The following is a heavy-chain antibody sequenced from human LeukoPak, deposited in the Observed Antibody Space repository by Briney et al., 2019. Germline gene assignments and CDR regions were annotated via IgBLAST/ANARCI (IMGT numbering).Heavy chain of an antibody. CDR2: ISYDGSNK. Sequence: GGSLRLSCAASGFTFSSYAMHWVRQAPGKGLEWVAVISYDGSNKYYAHSVKGRFTISRDNSKNTLYLQMNSLRAEDTAVYYCARVRAIRGVIGDAFDIWGQGTMVTVSS. CDR3: ARVRAIRGVIGDAFDI. J-gene: IGHJ3*02. D-gene: IGHD3-10*01. V-gene: IGHV3-30-3*01. CDR1: GFTFSSYA.